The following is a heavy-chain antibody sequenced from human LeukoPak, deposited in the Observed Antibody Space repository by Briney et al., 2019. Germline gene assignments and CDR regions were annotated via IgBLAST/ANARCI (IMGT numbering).Heavy chain of an antibody. V-gene: IGHV3-15*07. Sequence: GGSLRLSCAASGFTFSNAWMIWVRQAPGKGLEWVGRIKSKTDGGTTDYAAPVKGRFTISRDDSKNTLYLQMNSLRAEDTAVYYCARDFGSVDIVATGVLYYYYGMDVWGQGTTVTVSS. CDR2: IKSKTDGGTT. J-gene: IGHJ6*02. CDR1: GFTFSNAW. CDR3: ARDFGSVDIVATGVLYYYYGMDV. D-gene: IGHD5-12*01.